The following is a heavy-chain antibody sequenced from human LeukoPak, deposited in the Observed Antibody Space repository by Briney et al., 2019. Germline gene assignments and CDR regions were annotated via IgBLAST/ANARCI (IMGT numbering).Heavy chain of an antibody. CDR3: ARDRLLGDGYNDYFDY. D-gene: IGHD5-24*01. Sequence: QKLQGRVTMTRDTSTSTVYMDLSSLRSEDTAVYYCARDRLLGDGYNDYFDYWGQGTLVTVSS. J-gene: IGHJ4*02. V-gene: IGHV1-46*01.